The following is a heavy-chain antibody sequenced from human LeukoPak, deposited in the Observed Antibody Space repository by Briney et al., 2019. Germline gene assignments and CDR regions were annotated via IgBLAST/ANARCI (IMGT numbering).Heavy chain of an antibody. CDR3: ASRGCSGGSCYSPFDY. D-gene: IGHD2-15*01. V-gene: IGHV3-21*01. J-gene: IGHJ4*02. CDR2: ISSSSSYI. Sequence: PGRSLRLSCAASGFTFSSYGMHWVRQAPGKGLEWVSSISSSSSYIYYADSVKGRFTISRDNAKNSLYLQMNSLRAEDTAVYYCASRGCSGGSCYSPFDYWGQGTLVTVSS. CDR1: GFTFSSYG.